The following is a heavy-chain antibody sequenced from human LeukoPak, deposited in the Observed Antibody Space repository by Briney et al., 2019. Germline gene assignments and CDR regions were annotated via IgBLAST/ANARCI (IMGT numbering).Heavy chain of an antibody. CDR3: ARGRVYDILTGYPHYYMDV. D-gene: IGHD3-9*01. Sequence: ASVKVSCKASGYTFTSYDINWVRQATGQGLEWMGWMNPNSGNTGYAQKLQGRVTMTTDTSTSTAYMELRSLRSDDTAVYYCARGRVYDILTGYPHYYMDVWGKGTTVTISS. J-gene: IGHJ6*03. CDR2: MNPNSGNT. CDR1: GYTFTSYD. V-gene: IGHV1-8*01.